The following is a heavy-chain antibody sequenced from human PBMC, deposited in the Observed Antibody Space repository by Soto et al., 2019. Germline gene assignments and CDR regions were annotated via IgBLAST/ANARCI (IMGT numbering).Heavy chain of an antibody. CDR3: ARTTMVRGVIKSLDY. J-gene: IGHJ4*02. Sequence: GESLKISCKGSGYSFTSYWIGWVRQMPGKGLEWMGIIYPGDSDTRYSPSFQGQVTISADKSISTAYLQWSSLKASDTAMYYCARTTMVRGVIKSLDYWGQGTPVTVS. CDR2: IYPGDSDT. D-gene: IGHD3-10*01. CDR1: GYSFTSYW. V-gene: IGHV5-51*01.